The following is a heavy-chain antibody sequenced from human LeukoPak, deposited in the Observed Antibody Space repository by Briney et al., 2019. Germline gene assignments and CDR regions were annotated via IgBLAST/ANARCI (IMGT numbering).Heavy chain of an antibody. CDR1: GFTFRNYA. CDR3: AKGLYDYALDV. Sequence: GGSLRLSCAASGFTFRNYAMTWVRQAPGKGLNWVALIGARDGRTYYADPVKGRFTISRDNFKNTLYLQMNSLRAEDTAIYYCAKGLYDYALDVWGQGTAVTVSS. CDR2: IGARDGRT. J-gene: IGHJ6*02. V-gene: IGHV3-23*01.